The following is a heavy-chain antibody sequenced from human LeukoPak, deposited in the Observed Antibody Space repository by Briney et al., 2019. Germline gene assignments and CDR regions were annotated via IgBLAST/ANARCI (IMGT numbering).Heavy chain of an antibody. CDR2: IWYVGSNK. CDR1: GFTFSSYG. J-gene: IGHJ6*02. V-gene: IGHV3-33*01. Sequence: GGSLRLSCAASGFTFSSYGMHWVRQAPGKGLEWVAVIWYVGSNKYYADSVKGRFTISRDNSKNTLYLQMNSLRAEDTAVYYCARDEVEIREGLYYYYGMDVWGQGTTVTVSS. D-gene: IGHD3-10*01. CDR3: ARDEVEIREGLYYYYGMDV.